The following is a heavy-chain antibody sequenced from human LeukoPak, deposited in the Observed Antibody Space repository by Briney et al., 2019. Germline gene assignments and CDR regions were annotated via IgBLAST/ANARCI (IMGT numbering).Heavy chain of an antibody. J-gene: IGHJ4*02. CDR1: GFTFDDYA. D-gene: IGHD3-10*01. CDR3: VKSPRGSVWYYFDY. V-gene: IGHV3-9*03. CDR2: INWNSGSI. Sequence: GRSLRLSCAASGFTFDDYAMHWVRQAPGKGLEWVSGINWNSGSIKYADSVKGRFTISRDNAKSSQYLHMNSLRAEDMALYYCVKSPRGSVWYYFDYWGQGALVTVSS.